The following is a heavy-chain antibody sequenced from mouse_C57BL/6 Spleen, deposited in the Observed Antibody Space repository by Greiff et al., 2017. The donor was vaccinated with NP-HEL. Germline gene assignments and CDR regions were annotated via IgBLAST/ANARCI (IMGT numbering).Heavy chain of an antibody. CDR3: ARYPYYGRSYFDY. Sequence: QVHVKQSGAELVKPGASVKLSCKASGYTFTSYWMHWVKQRPGRGLEWIGRIDPNSGGTKYNEKFKSKATLTVDKPSSTADMQLSSLTSEDSAVYYCARYPYYGRSYFDYWGQGTTLTVSS. CDR1: GYTFTSYW. CDR2: IDPNSGGT. D-gene: IGHD1-1*01. J-gene: IGHJ2*01. V-gene: IGHV1-72*01.